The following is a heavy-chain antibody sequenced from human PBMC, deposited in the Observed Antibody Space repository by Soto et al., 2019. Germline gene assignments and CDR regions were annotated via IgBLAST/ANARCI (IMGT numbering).Heavy chain of an antibody. CDR3: AKDSLFRFFWSGVGHDTFDV. CDR2: ISGSGAST. CDR1: GFTFRSYA. V-gene: IGHV3-23*01. D-gene: IGHD3-3*01. Sequence: EVQLLESGGGLVQPGESLRLSCAASGFTFRSYAMSWVRQAPGQGLEWVSEISGSGASTYYADSVKGPLTISRDNLKKTLCLQMNSLRVEDSALYNCAKDSLFRFFWSGVGHDTFDVWGLGTKVTVSS. J-gene: IGHJ3*01.